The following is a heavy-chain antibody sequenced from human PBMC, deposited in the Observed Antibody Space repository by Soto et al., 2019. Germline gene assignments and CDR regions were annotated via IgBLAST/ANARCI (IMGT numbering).Heavy chain of an antibody. CDR3: ARVGSSGWSPDY. D-gene: IGHD6-19*01. Sequence: SETLSLTCTVSGGSISGHYWIWIRQPPGEGMEWIGYIFYSGSTTYNNNPSLKSRVSISVDTSKNQFYLSLSSVTAADTAVCYCARVGSSGWSPDYWGQGTLVTVSS. V-gene: IGHV4-59*11. CDR1: GGSISGHY. J-gene: IGHJ4*02. CDR2: IFYSGSTTY.